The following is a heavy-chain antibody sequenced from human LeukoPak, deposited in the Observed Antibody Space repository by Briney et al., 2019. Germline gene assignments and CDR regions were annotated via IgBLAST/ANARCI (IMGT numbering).Heavy chain of an antibody. CDR2: IYTSGST. V-gene: IGHV4-4*07. D-gene: IGHD6-13*01. J-gene: IGHJ5*02. Sequence: SETMSLTCTVSGGSISSYYWSWIRQPAGKGLEWIGRIYTSGSTNYNPSLKSRVTMSVDTSKNQFSLKLSSVTAADTAVYYCARTYSSSWYGNWFDPWGQGTLVTVSS. CDR3: ARTYSSSWYGNWFDP. CDR1: GGSISSYY.